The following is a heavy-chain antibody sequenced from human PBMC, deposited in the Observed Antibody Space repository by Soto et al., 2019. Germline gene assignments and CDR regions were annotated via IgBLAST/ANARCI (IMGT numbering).Heavy chain of an antibody. V-gene: IGHV3-23*01. CDR1: GFTFSSYA. D-gene: IGHD3-3*01. CDR3: ARVAIFGVDYYYYYMDV. CDR2: ISGSGGST. J-gene: IGHJ6*03. Sequence: GGSLRLSCAASGFTFSSYAMSWVRQAPGKGLEWVSAISGSGGSTYYADSVKGRFTISRDNSKNTLYLQMNSLRAEDTAVYYCARVAIFGVDYYYYYMDVWGKGTTVTVSS.